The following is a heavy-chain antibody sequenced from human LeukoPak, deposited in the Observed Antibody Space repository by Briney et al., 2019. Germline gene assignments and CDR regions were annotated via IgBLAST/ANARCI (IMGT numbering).Heavy chain of an antibody. CDR1: GFTFSSYS. Sequence: PGGSPRLSCAASGFTFSSYSMNWVRQAPGKGLEWVSSITSSSFNIYYADSVRGRFTISRDNAKTSLYLQMNSLRAEDTAVYYCARISCSGGTCYYYFDYWGQGTLVTVSS. CDR3: ARISCSGGTCYYYFDY. D-gene: IGHD2-15*01. CDR2: ITSSSFNI. J-gene: IGHJ4*02. V-gene: IGHV3-21*01.